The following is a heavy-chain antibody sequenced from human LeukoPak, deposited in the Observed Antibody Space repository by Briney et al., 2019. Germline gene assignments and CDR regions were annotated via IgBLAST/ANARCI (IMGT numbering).Heavy chain of an antibody. V-gene: IGHV1-69*06. CDR2: IIPIFGTA. D-gene: IGHD6-6*01. CDR1: GGTFSSYA. Sequence: GASVKVSCKASGGTFSSYAISWLRQAPGKGLEWMGGIIPIFGTANYAQKFQGRVTITADKSTSTACMELSSLRSEDTAVYYCARGWGSIAARPGFDPWGQGTLVTVSS. J-gene: IGHJ5*02. CDR3: ARGWGSIAARPGFDP.